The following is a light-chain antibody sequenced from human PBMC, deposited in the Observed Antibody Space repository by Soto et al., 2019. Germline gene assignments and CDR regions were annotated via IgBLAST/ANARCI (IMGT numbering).Light chain of an antibody. V-gene: IGLV1-40*01. CDR2: GNT. CDR1: SSNIGAGYP. J-gene: IGLJ3*02. Sequence: QSVLTQPPSVSGAPGQRVTVSCIGSSSNIGAGYPVHWYQQVPGTAPKLLIYGNTNRPSGVPDRFSGSKSGTSASLAITGLHAEDEADYYCQSYDSSLSGWVFGGGTQLTVL. CDR3: QSYDSSLSGWV.